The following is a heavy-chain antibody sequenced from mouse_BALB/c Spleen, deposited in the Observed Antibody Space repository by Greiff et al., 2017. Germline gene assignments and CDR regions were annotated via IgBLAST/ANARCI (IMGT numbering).Heavy chain of an antibody. V-gene: IGHV7-3*02. CDR2: IRNKANGYTT. J-gene: IGHJ2*01. CDR1: GFTFTDYY. Sequence: EVQVVESGGGLVQPGGSLRLSCATSGFTFTDYYMSWVRQPPGKALEWLGFIRNKANGYTTEYSASVKGRFTISRDNSQSILYLQMNTLRAEDSATYYCERDRGYYYGPYYFDYWGQGTTLTVSS. CDR3: ERDRGYYYGPYYFDY. D-gene: IGHD1-1*01.